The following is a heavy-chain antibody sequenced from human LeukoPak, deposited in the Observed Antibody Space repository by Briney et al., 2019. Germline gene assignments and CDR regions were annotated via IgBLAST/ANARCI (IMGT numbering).Heavy chain of an antibody. D-gene: IGHD1-26*01. CDR2: ISGSGGST. CDR3: AREGQVVGRTMSDY. Sequence: GGSLRLSCAASGFTFSSYAMSWVRQAPGKGLEWVSAISGSGGSTYYADSVKGRFTISRDNSKNTLYLQMNSLRAEDTAVYYCAREGQVVGRTMSDYWGQGTLVTVSS. CDR1: GFTFSSYA. J-gene: IGHJ4*02. V-gene: IGHV3-23*01.